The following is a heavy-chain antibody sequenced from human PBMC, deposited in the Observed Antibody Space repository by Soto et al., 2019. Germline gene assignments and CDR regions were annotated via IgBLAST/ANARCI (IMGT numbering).Heavy chain of an antibody. CDR2: IYYSGST. CDR1: DGSISSGSYY. Sequence: PSETLSLTCSVSDGSISSGSYYWGWLRQPPGKGLEWIGYIYYSGSTNCNPSLKSRVTISVDTSKNQFSLKLSSVTAADTAVYYCARRYGSAIDYWGQGTLVTVSS. D-gene: IGHD1-26*01. CDR3: ARRYGSAIDY. V-gene: IGHV4-61*05. J-gene: IGHJ4*02.